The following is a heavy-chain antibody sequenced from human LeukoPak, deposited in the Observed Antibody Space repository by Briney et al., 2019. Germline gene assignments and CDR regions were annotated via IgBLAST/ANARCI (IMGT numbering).Heavy chain of an antibody. CDR2: ISGSGGST. CDR3: AKGYNFWNNYPFDS. Sequence: PGGSLRLSCAASGLTFSNYAMSWGRQAPRKGLEWVSAISGSGGSTYYADSVKGRFTISRDKSKTTLYLQMNSLRAEDTAVYYCAKGYNFWNNYPFDSWGQGTLVTVSS. D-gene: IGHD3-3*01. CDR1: GLTFSNYA. V-gene: IGHV3-23*01. J-gene: IGHJ4*02.